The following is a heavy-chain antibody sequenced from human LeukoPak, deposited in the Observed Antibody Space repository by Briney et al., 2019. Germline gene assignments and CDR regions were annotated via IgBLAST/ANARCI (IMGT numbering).Heavy chain of an antibody. CDR2: IYSGGNT. Sequence: GSLRLSCAASGFTVSSSYMSWVRQAPGKGLEWVSLIYSGGNTYYADSVKGRFTVSRDNSKNTLYLQMNSLRAEDTAVYYCATGEWPHDYWGQGTLVTVSS. CDR1: GFTVSSSY. CDR3: ATGEWPHDY. V-gene: IGHV3-53*01. J-gene: IGHJ4*02. D-gene: IGHD3-10*01.